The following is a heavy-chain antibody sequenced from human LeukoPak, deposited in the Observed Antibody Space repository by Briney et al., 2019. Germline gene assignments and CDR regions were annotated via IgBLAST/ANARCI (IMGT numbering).Heavy chain of an antibody. Sequence: SETLSLTCGVYGGPFSDHYWSWIRQTPRKGLEWIGEINHSGSTNYNPSLKSRVTISVDTSKNQFSLKLSSVTAADTAVYYCARVTADAFDIWGQGTMVTVSS. CDR1: GGPFSDHY. V-gene: IGHV4-34*01. J-gene: IGHJ3*02. CDR3: ARVTADAFDI. CDR2: INHSGST.